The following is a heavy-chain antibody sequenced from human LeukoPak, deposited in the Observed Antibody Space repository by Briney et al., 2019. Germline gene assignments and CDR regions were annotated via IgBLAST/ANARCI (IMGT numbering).Heavy chain of an antibody. D-gene: IGHD6-19*01. J-gene: IGHJ4*02. Sequence: SETLSLTCTVSGGSISSSSYYWGWIRQPPGKGLGWIGSIYYSGSTYYNPSLKSRVTISVDTSKNQFSLKLSSVTAADTAVYYCARPLSTVAGRGYFDYWGQGTLVTVSS. CDR2: IYYSGST. CDR1: GGSISSSSYY. CDR3: ARPLSTVAGRGYFDY. V-gene: IGHV4-39*01.